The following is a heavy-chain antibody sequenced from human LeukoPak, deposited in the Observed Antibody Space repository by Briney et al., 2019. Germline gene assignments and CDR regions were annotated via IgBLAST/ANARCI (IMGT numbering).Heavy chain of an antibody. J-gene: IGHJ4*02. CDR3: AADRLYGDGYNLLDY. CDR2: IIPIFGTA. Sequence: GASVKVSCTASGGTFSSYAISWVRQAPGQGLEWMGGIIPIFGTANYAQKFQERVTITRDMSTSTAYMELSSLRSEDTAVYYCAADRLYGDGYNLLDYWGQGTLVTVSS. CDR1: GGTFSSYA. D-gene: IGHD5-24*01. V-gene: IGHV1-69*05.